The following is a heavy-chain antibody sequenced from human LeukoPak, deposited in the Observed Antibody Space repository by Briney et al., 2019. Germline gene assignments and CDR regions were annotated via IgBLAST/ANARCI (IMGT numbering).Heavy chain of an antibody. V-gene: IGHV3-23*01. D-gene: IGHD3-9*01. J-gene: IGHJ5*02. CDR3: AKDQEALTAS. CDR2: ILGSSSAT. Sequence: GGSLRLSCAASGFTFSRYAMNWVRQAPGKGLEWVSGILGSSSATYYADSVKGRFTISRDNSKNTLYLQMDGLRAEDTAVYYCAKDQEALTASLGQGTLVTVSS. CDR1: GFTFSRYA.